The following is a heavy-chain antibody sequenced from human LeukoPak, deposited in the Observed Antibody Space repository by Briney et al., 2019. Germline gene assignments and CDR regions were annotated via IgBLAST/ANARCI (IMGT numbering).Heavy chain of an antibody. Sequence: GGFLRLSCAASGFTFSDYDMHWVRQPTGKGLEWVAAIGTAGDTYYTGSVKGRFTISRENAKNSLYLQMNSLRAGDTAVYYCARVAKERVGGVYYFDYWGQGTLVTVSS. CDR3: ARVAKERVGGVYYFDY. CDR2: IGTAGDT. V-gene: IGHV3-13*01. CDR1: GFTFSDYD. J-gene: IGHJ4*02. D-gene: IGHD1-1*01.